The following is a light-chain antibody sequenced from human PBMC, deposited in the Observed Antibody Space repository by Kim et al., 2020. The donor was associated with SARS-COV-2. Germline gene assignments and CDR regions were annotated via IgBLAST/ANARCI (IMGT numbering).Light chain of an antibody. V-gene: IGLV3-1*01. CDR2: QDT. Sequence: PGQTARITCSGDKLGDKYVFWYQQKPGQSPVLVIYQDTKRPSGIPERFSASNSGNTATLTISGTQATDEADYYCQAWDSSTAVFGGGTQLTVL. J-gene: IGLJ3*02. CDR1: KLGDKY. CDR3: QAWDSSTAV.